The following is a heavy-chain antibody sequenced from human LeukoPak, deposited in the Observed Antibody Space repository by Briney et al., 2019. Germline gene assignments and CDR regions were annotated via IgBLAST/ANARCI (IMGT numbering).Heavy chain of an antibody. J-gene: IGHJ6*03. D-gene: IGHD5-18*01. CDR1: GGSISSYY. Sequence: SETLSLTCTVSGGSISSYYWSWIRQPPGKGLEWIGYIYYSGSTNYNPSLKSRVTISVDTSKNQFSLKLSSVTAADTAVYYCARTTEGGYTYDYFYYYYMDVWGKGTTDTISS. CDR2: IYYSGST. V-gene: IGHV4-59*01. CDR3: ARTTEGGYTYDYFYYYYMDV.